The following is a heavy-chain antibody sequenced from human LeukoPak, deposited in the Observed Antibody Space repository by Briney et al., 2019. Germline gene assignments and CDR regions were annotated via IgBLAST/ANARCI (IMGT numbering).Heavy chain of an antibody. Sequence: TSETLSLTCTVSGGSISSSSYYWGWIRQPPGKELEWIGSIYYSGTTYYNPSLKSRVTISVDTSKNQFSLKLSSVTAADTAVYYCARLGAYYDGSVADYWGQGTLVTVSS. CDR3: ARLGAYYDGSVADY. J-gene: IGHJ4*02. V-gene: IGHV4-39*01. CDR1: GGSISSSSYY. D-gene: IGHD3-22*01. CDR2: IYYSGTT.